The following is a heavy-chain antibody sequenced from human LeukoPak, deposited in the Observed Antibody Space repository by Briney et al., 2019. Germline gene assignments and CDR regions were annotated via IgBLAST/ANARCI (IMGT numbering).Heavy chain of an antibody. CDR1: GYTFTSYY. D-gene: IGHD4-11*01. V-gene: IGHV1-46*01. CDR2: INPSGGST. Sequence: ASVKVSCKASGYTFTSYYMHWVRQAPGQGLEWMGIINPSGGSTSYAQKLQGRVTMTTDTSTSTAYMELRSLRSDDTAVYYCARAPPHDYRFDYWGQGTLVTVSS. CDR3: ARAPPHDYRFDY. J-gene: IGHJ4*02.